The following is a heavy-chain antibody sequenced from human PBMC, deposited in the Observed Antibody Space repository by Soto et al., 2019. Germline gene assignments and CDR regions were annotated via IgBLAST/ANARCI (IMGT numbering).Heavy chain of an antibody. D-gene: IGHD3-16*01. J-gene: IGHJ6*02. CDR3: ARDYGRLGNGMDA. CDR1: GYSFTSYW. V-gene: IGHV5-51*01. Sequence: PGESLTISCKGSGYSFTSYWIGWVRQVPGKGLEWMGIIYPGESDARYSPSFQGQVTISADKSISTAYLQWSSLKASDTAMYYCARDYGRLGNGMDAWGQGTTVTVSS. CDR2: IYPGESDA.